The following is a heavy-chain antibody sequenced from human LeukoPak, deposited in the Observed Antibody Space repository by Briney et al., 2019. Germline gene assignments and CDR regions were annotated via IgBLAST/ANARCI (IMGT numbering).Heavy chain of an antibody. CDR1: GGSFSGYY. D-gene: IGHD6-6*01. CDR3: ARPLSSSSFYYYYGMDV. V-gene: IGHV4-34*01. Sequence: PETLSLTCAVYGGSFSGYYWSWIRQPPGKGLEWIGEINHSGSTNYNPSLKSRVTISVDTSKNQFSLKLSSVTAADTAVYYCARPLSSSSFYYYYGMDVWGQGTTVTVSS. CDR2: INHSGST. J-gene: IGHJ6*02.